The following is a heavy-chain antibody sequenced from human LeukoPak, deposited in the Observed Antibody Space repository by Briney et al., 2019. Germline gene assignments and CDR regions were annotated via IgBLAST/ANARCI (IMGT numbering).Heavy chain of an antibody. J-gene: IGHJ4*02. D-gene: IGHD3-3*01. CDR2: ISSSSSYI. V-gene: IGHV3-21*01. Sequence: GGSLRLSCAASGFTFSSYSMNWVRQAPGKGLEWVSSISSSSSYIYYADSVKGRFTISRDNAKNSLYLQMNSLRAEDTAVYYRAIGFLNTWTTCPFDYWGQGTLVTVSS. CDR1: GFTFSSYS. CDR3: AIGFLNTWTTCPFDY.